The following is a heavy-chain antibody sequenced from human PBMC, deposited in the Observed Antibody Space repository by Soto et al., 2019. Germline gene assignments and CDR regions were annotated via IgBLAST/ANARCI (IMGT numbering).Heavy chain of an antibody. CDR3: AREIVTAGGNNYFDP. Sequence: QVQLQESGPRLVKPSGSLSLTCGVSGGTVASSHWWSWVRQSPGGGLEWIGNVYHTGDTNLNPSLQSRVTISVDKSNNQFSLRLTALTAADTAVYFCAREIVTAGGNNYFDPWGPGTLVNVSS. J-gene: IGHJ5*02. V-gene: IGHV4-4*02. D-gene: IGHD2-21*02. CDR1: GGTVASSHW. CDR2: VYHTGDT.